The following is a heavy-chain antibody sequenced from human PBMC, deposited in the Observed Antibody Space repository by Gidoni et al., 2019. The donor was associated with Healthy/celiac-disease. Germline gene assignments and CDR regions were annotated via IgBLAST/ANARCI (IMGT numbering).Heavy chain of an antibody. CDR2: IYYSGST. Sequence: QVQLQESGPGLGKPSETLSLTCTVSGGSISRYYWSWIRQPPGKGLEWSGYIYYSGSTNYTPSLKSRVTISVDTSKYQFSLKLSSVTAADTAVYYCARDLVPQYWGQGTLVTVSS. V-gene: IGHV4-59*01. J-gene: IGHJ4*02. D-gene: IGHD6-13*01. CDR1: GGSISRYY. CDR3: ARDLVPQY.